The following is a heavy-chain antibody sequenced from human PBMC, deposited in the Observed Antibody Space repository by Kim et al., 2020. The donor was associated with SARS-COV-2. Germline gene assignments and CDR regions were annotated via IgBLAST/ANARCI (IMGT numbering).Heavy chain of an antibody. Sequence: DYAVSVKSRITINPDTSKNQFSLQLNSVTPEDTAVYYCARDKYSSGRLDPWGQGTLVTVSS. J-gene: IGHJ5*02. CDR3: ARDKYSSGRLDP. D-gene: IGHD6-19*01. V-gene: IGHV6-1*01.